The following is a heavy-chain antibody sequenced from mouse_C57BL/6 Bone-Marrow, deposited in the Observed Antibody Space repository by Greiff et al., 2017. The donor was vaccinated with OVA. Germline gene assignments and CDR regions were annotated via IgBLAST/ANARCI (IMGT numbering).Heavy chain of an antibody. D-gene: IGHD2-3*01. V-gene: IGHV1-80*01. CDR2: IYPGDGDT. Sequence: QVQLQQSGAELVKPGASVKISCKASGYAFSSYWMNWVKQRPGKGLVWIGQIYPGDGDTNYNGKSKGKATLTADKSSSTAYMQLSSLTSEDSAVYFCEKWLLPYFDYWGQGTTLTVSS. CDR3: EKWLLPYFDY. CDR1: GYAFSSYW. J-gene: IGHJ2*01.